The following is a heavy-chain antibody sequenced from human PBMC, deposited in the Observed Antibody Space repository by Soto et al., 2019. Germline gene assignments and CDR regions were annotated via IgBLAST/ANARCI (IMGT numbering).Heavy chain of an antibody. CDR3: AGAPPYYGISGYLEV. Sequence: QVQLVQSGAEVKKTGASVKVSCEAPGHYFSGYYMYWVRQAPGHGLEWMGWINLNSGGTNYAQKFQGRVTMNRDTSITTGYMDLRGLTSDGAAVYYCAGAPPYYGISGYLEVWGLGTLVTVSS. CDR1: GHYFSGYY. D-gene: IGHD3-22*01. V-gene: IGHV1-2*02. J-gene: IGHJ4*02. CDR2: INLNSGGT.